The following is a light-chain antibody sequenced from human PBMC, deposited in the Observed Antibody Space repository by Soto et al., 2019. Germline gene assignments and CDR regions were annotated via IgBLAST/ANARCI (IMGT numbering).Light chain of an antibody. Sequence: QSALTQPPYASGSPGQSATISCTGTSSDVGGYNYASWYQQHPGKAPKLMIYEVSKRPSGVPDRFSGSKSGNTASLTVSGLQPDDEADYYCLSYDGTNARLGGVGSGTKVTV. CDR1: SSDVGGYNY. CDR3: LSYDGTNARLGG. V-gene: IGLV2-8*01. J-gene: IGLJ1*01. CDR2: EVS.